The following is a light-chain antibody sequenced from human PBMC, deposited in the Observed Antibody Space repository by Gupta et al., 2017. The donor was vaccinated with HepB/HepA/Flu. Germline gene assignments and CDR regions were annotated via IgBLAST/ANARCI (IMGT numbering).Light chain of an antibody. Sequence: EIVMTHSPLSLVATPGESASISCRSTQSLLNSNGYYYLYWYLQKPVLSPQLLVYLASNRASGAPDRFSGSGSVRDFTLQIISIEAEDVGVYYFRQSLQPPFTFGQGTKVEIK. J-gene: IGKJ3*01. CDR2: LAS. CDR1: QSLLNSNGYYY. CDR3: RQSLQPPFT. V-gene: IGKV2-28*01.